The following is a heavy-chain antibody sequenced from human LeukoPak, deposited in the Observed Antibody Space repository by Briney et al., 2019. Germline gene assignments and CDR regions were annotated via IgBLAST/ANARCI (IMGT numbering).Heavy chain of an antibody. D-gene: IGHD6-13*01. CDR1: GGSISSGSYY. J-gene: IGHJ4*02. CDR3: ARELYSSKNLDY. CDR2: IYTSGST. V-gene: IGHV4-61*02. Sequence: KPSETLSLTCTVSGGSISSGSYYWSWIRQPAGKGLEWIGRIYTSGSTNYNPSLKSRVTISVDTSKNQFSLKLSSVTAADTAVYYCARELYSSKNLDYWGQGTLVTVSS.